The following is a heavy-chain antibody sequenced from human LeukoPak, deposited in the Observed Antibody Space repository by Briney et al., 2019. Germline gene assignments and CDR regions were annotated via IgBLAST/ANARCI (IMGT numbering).Heavy chain of an antibody. D-gene: IGHD1-26*01. V-gene: IGHV4-4*07. CDR2: IYSSGT. J-gene: IGHJ4*02. CDR3: AREDPYSGSYSFDY. CDR1: GGSISSYY. Sequence: SETLSLTCTVSGGSISSYYLSWIRQPAGKGLEWIGRIYSSGTNYNPSLKSRVTMSADTSRNQVSLTLSSVTAADTAVYYCAREDPYSGSYSFDYWGQGTLVTVSS.